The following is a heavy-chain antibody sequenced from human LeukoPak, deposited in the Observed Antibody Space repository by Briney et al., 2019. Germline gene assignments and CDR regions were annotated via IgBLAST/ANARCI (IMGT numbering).Heavy chain of an antibody. Sequence: SETLSLTCTVSGGSISSYYWSWIRQPPGKGLEWIGYIYYSGSTNYNPSLKSRVTISVDTSKNQFSLKLSSVTAADTAVYYCARGGRTIFGVVDLDYWGQGTLVTVSS. J-gene: IGHJ4*02. D-gene: IGHD3-3*01. CDR2: IYYSGST. CDR3: ARGGRTIFGVVDLDY. CDR1: GGSISSYY. V-gene: IGHV4-59*01.